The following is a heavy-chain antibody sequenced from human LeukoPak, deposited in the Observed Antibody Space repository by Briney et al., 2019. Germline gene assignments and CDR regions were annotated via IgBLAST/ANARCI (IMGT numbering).Heavy chain of an antibody. CDR1: GGTFSSSA. D-gene: IGHD3-22*01. J-gene: IGHJ6*03. CDR2: IIPVFGSA. V-gene: IGHV1-69*05. CDR3: ARSKGNHHDGRGTNYYNMDV. Sequence: GASVKVSCKASGGTFSSSAISWLRQAPGQGLEWMGGIIPVFGSANYAQSFQGRVTITTDESTSTAYMELSSLRSEDTAVYYCARSKGNHHDGRGTNYYNMDVWGKGTTVSVSS.